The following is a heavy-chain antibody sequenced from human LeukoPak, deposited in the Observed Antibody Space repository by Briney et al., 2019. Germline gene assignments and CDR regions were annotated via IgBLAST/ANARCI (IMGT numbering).Heavy chain of an antibody. J-gene: IGHJ5*02. CDR2: ISAYNGNT. CDR3: ARDQPITMVRGVIIPPGWFDP. V-gene: IGHV1-18*01. Sequence: ASVKVSCKASGYTFTSYGISWVRQAPGQGLEWMGWISAYNGNTNYAQKLQGRVTMTTDTSTSTAYMELRSLRSDDTAVYYCARDQPITMVRGVIIPPGWFDPWGQGTLVTVSS. D-gene: IGHD3-10*01. CDR1: GYTFTSYG.